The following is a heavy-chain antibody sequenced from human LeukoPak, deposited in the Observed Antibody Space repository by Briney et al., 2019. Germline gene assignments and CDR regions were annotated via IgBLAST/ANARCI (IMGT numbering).Heavy chain of an antibody. Sequence: PGRSLRLSCEASGFSFITYAMSWVRQAPGKGLEWVSAISGSGGSTYYADSVKGRFTISRDNSKNTLYLQMNSLRAEDTAVYYCAKDQDTAMVNWGQGTLVTVSS. CDR2: ISGSGGST. D-gene: IGHD5-18*01. CDR1: GFSFITYA. CDR3: AKDQDTAMVN. V-gene: IGHV3-23*01. J-gene: IGHJ4*02.